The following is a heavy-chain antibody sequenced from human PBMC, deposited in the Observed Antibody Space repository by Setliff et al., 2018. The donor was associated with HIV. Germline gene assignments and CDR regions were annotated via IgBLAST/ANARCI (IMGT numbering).Heavy chain of an antibody. V-gene: IGHV4-39*07. CDR1: GGSISSSSHY. CDR2: IYYSGGT. D-gene: IGHD6-6*01. Sequence: SEPLSLTCTVSGGSISSSSHYWGWIRQPPGKGLEWIGSIYYSGGTYYNPSLKSRVTISVDTSKNQFSLKLSSVTAADTAVYYCARVSRGGSSPGWFDPWGQGTLVTVSS. CDR3: ARVSRGGSSPGWFDP. J-gene: IGHJ5*02.